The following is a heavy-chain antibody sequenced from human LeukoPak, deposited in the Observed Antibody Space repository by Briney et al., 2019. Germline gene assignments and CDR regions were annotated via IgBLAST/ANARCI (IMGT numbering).Heavy chain of an antibody. J-gene: IGHJ5*02. CDR2: INPNSGGT. CDR1: GYTFTSYY. V-gene: IGHV1-2*04. CDR3: ARSQGSRWFDP. D-gene: IGHD2-15*01. Sequence: ASVKVSGKASGYTFTSYYMHWVRQAPGQGLEWMGWINPNSGGTNYAQKFQGWVTMTRDTSISTAYMQLSRLRSDDTAVYYCARSQGSRWFDPWGQGTLVTVSS.